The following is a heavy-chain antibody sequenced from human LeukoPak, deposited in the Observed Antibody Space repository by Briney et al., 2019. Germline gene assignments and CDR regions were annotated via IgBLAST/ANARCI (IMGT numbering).Heavy chain of an antibody. V-gene: IGHV4-34*01. CDR2: INHSGST. CDR3: AISPGRYDSSGYYLDWFDP. J-gene: IGHJ5*02. Sequence: SETLSLTCAVYGGSFSGYYWSWIRQPPGKGLEWIGEINHSGSTNYNPSLKSRVTISVDTSKNQLSLKLSSVTAADTAVYYCAISPGRYDSSGYYLDWFDPWGQGTLVTVSS. D-gene: IGHD3-22*01. CDR1: GGSFSGYY.